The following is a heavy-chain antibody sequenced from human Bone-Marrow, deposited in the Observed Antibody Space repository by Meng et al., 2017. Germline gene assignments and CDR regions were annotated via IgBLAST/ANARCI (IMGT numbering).Heavy chain of an antibody. J-gene: IGHJ3*02. Sequence: ASVKVSCKASGGTFSSYAINWVRQATGQGLEWMGWMNPNSGNTGYAQKFQGRVTMTRNTSISTAYMELSSLRSEDTAVYYCARNMGWGYCSGGSSYSTKTDHHDAFDIWGQGTMVTVSS. V-gene: IGHV1-8*02. CDR3: ARNMGWGYCSGGSSYSTKTDHHDAFDI. D-gene: IGHD2-15*01. CDR1: GGTFSSYA. CDR2: MNPNSGNT.